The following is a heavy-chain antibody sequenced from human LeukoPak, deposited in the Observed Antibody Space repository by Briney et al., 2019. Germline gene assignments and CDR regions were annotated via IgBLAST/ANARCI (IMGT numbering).Heavy chain of an antibody. CDR3: AGGDNPGYGDYDFDY. D-gene: IGHD4-17*01. Sequence: PGGSLRLSCAASGFTFSSYSMNWVRQAPGKGLEWVSYISSSSSTIYYADSVKGRFTISRDNAKNSLYLQMNSLRAEDTAVYYCAGGDNPGYGDYDFDYWGQGTLVTVSS. V-gene: IGHV3-48*04. J-gene: IGHJ4*02. CDR1: GFTFSSYS. CDR2: ISSSSSTI.